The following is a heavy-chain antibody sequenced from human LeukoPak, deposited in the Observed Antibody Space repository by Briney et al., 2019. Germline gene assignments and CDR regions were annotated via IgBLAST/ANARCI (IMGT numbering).Heavy chain of an antibody. D-gene: IGHD3-10*01. CDR3: ARPRGSFYYYYYMDV. V-gene: IGHV4-34*01. CDR2: INHSGST. J-gene: IGHJ6*03. Sequence: SETLSLTCAVYGGSFSGYYWSWIRQPPGKGLEWIGEINHSGSTNYNPSLKSRVTISVDTSKNQFSLKLSSVTAADTAVYYCARPRGSFYYYYYMDVWGKGTTVTVSS. CDR1: GGSFSGYY.